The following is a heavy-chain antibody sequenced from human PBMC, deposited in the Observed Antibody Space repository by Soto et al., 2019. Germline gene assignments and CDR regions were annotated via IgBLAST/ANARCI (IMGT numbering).Heavy chain of an antibody. D-gene: IGHD3-22*01. J-gene: IGHJ4*02. Sequence: GSLRLSCAASGFTFSSCGMHWVRQAPGKGLEWVAAIAKDGTDIHYVDSVRGRFTISRDNSKNTLYLQMNSPRPEDTAVYYCAKAGYYDTSGYYYYFHYWGQGTLVTSPQ. V-gene: IGHV3-30*18. CDR2: IAKDGTDI. CDR1: GFTFSSCG. CDR3: AKAGYYDTSGYYYYFHY.